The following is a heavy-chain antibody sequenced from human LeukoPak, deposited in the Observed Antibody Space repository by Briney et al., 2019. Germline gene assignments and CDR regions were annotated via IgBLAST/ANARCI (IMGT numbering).Heavy chain of an antibody. CDR3: APSGTVDY. J-gene: IGHJ4*02. D-gene: IGHD1/OR15-1a*01. V-gene: IGHV3-74*01. CDR1: GFSFSNFW. CDR2: ISSDGSDT. Sequence: GGSLRLSCAASGFSFSNFWMHWVRQVPGKGLVWVSRISSDGSDTIYADSVKGRFTISRDNSKNTLYLQMNSLRAEDTAVYYCAPSGTVDYWGQGTLVTVSS.